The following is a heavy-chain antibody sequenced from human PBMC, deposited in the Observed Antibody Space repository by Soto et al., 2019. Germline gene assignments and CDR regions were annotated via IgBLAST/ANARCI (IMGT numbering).Heavy chain of an antibody. V-gene: IGHV3-74*01. D-gene: IGHD3-3*02. CDR3: AREVLDTASFFHV. Sequence: GGSLRLSCAASGFTFSSYWMHWVRQAPGKGLEWVSRIEGDGSSTTSADSVKGRFTVSRDDARNTLYLQMSSLRADDTAIYYCAREVLDTASFFHVRDPGTMVTVSS. J-gene: IGHJ3*01. CDR1: GFTFSSYW. CDR2: IEGDGSST.